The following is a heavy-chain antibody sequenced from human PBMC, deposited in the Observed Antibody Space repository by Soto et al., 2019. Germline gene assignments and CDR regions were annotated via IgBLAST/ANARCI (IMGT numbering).Heavy chain of an antibody. J-gene: IGHJ3*02. D-gene: IGHD3-9*01. V-gene: IGHV1-69*06. CDR2: IIPIFGTA. CDR1: GGTFSSYA. CDR3: ARDPLRYFDWLLYPKDAFDI. Sequence: GASVKVSCKASGGTFSSYAISWVRQAPGQGLEWMGGIIPIFGTANYAQKFQGRVTITADKSTSTAYMELSSLRSEDTAVYYCARDPLRYFDWLLYPKDAFDIWGQGTMVTVSS.